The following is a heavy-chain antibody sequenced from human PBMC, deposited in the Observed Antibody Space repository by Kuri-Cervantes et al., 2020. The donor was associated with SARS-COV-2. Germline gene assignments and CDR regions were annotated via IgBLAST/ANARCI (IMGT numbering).Heavy chain of an antibody. CDR3: ASHRIAMAPHDK. CDR1: GGSISSYY. J-gene: IGHJ4*02. Sequence: SETLSLTCTVSGGSISSYYWSWIRQPPGKGLEWIAYIHHTGSTNYNLSLRSRVTMSVDTAKNQFSLNLASVTAADTAVYYCASHRIAMAPHDKWGQGILVTVSS. D-gene: IGHD6-19*01. V-gene: IGHV4-59*12. CDR2: IHHTGST.